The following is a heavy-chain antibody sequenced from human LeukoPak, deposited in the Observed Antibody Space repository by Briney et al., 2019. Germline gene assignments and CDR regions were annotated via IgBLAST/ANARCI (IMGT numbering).Heavy chain of an antibody. J-gene: IGHJ6*03. CDR2: ISDDGAKK. V-gene: IGHV3-30-3*02. CDR3: AKDWNDSPSPYYMDV. Sequence: GGSLRLSCEASAFTFDRFAMHWLRQAPAKGLEWVAFISDDGAKKYYADFVKGRFAISRDNSNETLYLQMNSLRPDDTGLYICAKDWNDSPSPYYMDVWGRGATVIVSS. CDR1: AFTFDRFA. D-gene: IGHD1-1*01.